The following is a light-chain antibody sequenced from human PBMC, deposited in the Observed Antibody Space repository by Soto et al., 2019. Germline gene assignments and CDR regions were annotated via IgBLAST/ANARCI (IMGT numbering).Light chain of an antibody. Sequence: EIVMTQSPATLSVSPGERATLSCRASQSVGSNLAWYQQKPGQAPRLLIYGASTRATGIPARFSGSGSVTEFTLTISSLQSEDFAIYSCQQYNNWPPDRTFGQGTNIEIK. CDR3: QQYNNWPPDRT. V-gene: IGKV3-15*01. CDR1: QSVGSN. J-gene: IGKJ1*01. CDR2: GAS.